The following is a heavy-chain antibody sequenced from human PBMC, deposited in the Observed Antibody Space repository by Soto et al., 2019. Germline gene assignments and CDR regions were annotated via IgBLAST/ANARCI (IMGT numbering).Heavy chain of an antibody. D-gene: IGHD2-15*01. J-gene: IGHJ4*02. V-gene: IGHV1-18*01. CDR2: INVYNGNT. CDR1: GYTFTSYG. CDR3: ARDVGYGLIDY. Sequence: QVQLVQSGAEVKKPGASVKVSCKASGYTFTSYGISWGRQAPGQGLEWRGWINVYNGNTNYAQKLKGRITIATDTSRSKAYRKRRSLRSDYTAVYCCARDVGYGLIDYWGQRSLVTISS.